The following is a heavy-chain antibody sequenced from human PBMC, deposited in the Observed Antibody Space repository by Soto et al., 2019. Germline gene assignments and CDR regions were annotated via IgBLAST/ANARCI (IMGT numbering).Heavy chain of an antibody. J-gene: IGHJ4*02. CDR1: GYTFTSYG. Sequence: QVQLVQSGAEVKKPGASVKVSCKASGYTFTSYGISWVRQAPGQGLEWMGWISAYNGNTNYAQKLQGRVTMTTDTAMSTAYMELRRLRSDGTAVYYCVVAAQPSYFDSWGQGTLVTVSS. D-gene: IGHD2-15*01. CDR2: ISAYNGNT. CDR3: VVAAQPSYFDS. V-gene: IGHV1-18*01.